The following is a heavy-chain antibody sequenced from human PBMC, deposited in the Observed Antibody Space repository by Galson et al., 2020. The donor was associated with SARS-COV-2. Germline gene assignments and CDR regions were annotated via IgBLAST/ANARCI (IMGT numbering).Heavy chain of an antibody. CDR2: ITSSSSTR. J-gene: IGHJ3*02. D-gene: IGHD7-27*01. CDR1: GFTFSSYS. CDR3: AREDWGDAFDI. V-gene: IGHV3-48*01. Sequence: GESLKISCAASGFTFSSYSKNWVRQAPGKGLEWVSYITSSSSTRYYADSVKGRFTISRDNAKNSLYLQMNSLRAEDTAVYYCAREDWGDAFDIWGQGTRVTVSS.